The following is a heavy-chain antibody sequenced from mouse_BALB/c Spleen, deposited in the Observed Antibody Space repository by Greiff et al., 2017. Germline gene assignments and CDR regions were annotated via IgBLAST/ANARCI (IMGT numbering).Heavy chain of an antibody. CDR1: GFTFSSFG. CDR3: ARSSQVRRGSAMDY. J-gene: IGHJ4*01. V-gene: IGHV5-17*02. D-gene: IGHD2-14*01. CDR2: ISSGSSTI. Sequence: EVQGVESGGGLVQPGGSRKLSCAASGFTFSSFGMHWVRQAPEKGLEWVAYISSGSSTIYYADTVKGRFTISRDNPKNTLFLQMTSLRSEDTAMYYCARSSQVRRGSAMDYWGQGTSVTVSS.